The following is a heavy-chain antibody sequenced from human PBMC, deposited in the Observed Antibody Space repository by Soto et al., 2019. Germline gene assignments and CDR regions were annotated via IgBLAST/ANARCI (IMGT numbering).Heavy chain of an antibody. CDR2: IYYIGST. CDR3: AKVRESRGPQPFDY. J-gene: IGHJ4*02. V-gene: IGHV4-31*03. CDR1: GGSISSGGYY. Sequence: SETLSLTCTVSGGSISSGGYYWNWIRQHPGKGLEWIGYIYYIGSTYYNPSLKSRVTISVDKSKNQFSLKLNSVTAADTAVYYCAKVRESRGPQPFDYWGQGTLVTVSS. D-gene: IGHD3-10*01.